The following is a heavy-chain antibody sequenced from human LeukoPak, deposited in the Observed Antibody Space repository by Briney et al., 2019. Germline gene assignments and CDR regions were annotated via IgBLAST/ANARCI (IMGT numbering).Heavy chain of an antibody. J-gene: IGHJ4*02. D-gene: IGHD5-18*01. CDR1: GFNFSDYY. Sequence: GGSLRLSCATSGFNFSDYYMSWIRQAPGKGLEWVSGINWNGGRTGYADSVKGRFTISRDNAKNSLYLQMNSLRAEDTAFYYCARGAEVQLWSYYFDYLGQGTLVTVSS. V-gene: IGHV3-20*04. CDR3: ARGAEVQLWSYYFDY. CDR2: INWNGGRT.